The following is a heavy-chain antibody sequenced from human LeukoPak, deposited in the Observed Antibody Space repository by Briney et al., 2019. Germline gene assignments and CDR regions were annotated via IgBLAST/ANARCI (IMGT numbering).Heavy chain of an antibody. Sequence: GSLRLSCAASGFTFSSYSMNWVRQAPGKGLEWVSYISSSSSTIYYADSVKGRFTISRDNAKNSLYLQMNSLRAEDTAVYYCARDIYQVGATPAAFDIWGQGTMVTVSS. D-gene: IGHD1-26*01. CDR2: ISSSSSTI. J-gene: IGHJ3*02. CDR3: ARDIYQVGATPAAFDI. CDR1: GFTFSSYS. V-gene: IGHV3-48*01.